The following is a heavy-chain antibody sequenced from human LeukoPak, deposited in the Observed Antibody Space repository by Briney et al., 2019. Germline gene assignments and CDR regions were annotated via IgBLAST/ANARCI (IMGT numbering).Heavy chain of an antibody. D-gene: IGHD6-19*01. V-gene: IGHV3-21*01. CDR2: ISSSSSYI. CDR1: GFTFSSYT. J-gene: IGHJ4*02. CDR3: AKDRDGSGWHDY. Sequence: GGSLRLSCAASGFTFSSYTMNWVRQAPGKGLEWVSSISSSSSYIYFADSVKGRFTSSRDNAKNSLYLQMNSLRAEDTAVYYCAKDRDGSGWHDYWGQGTLVTVSS.